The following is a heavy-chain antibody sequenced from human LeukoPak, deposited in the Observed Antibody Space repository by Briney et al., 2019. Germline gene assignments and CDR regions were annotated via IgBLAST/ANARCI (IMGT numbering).Heavy chain of an antibody. V-gene: IGHV3-48*03. CDR3: VRARLSKRDFWTDFGAYYYYMDV. CDR2: FNTSGSSI. D-gene: IGHD3/OR15-3a*01. J-gene: IGHJ6*03. Sequence: GGSLRLSCVASGFLFSAYEMNWVRQAPGKGLEWLSFFNTSGSSIYHADSVKGRFTISRDNAKNTLYLQMNSLRAEDTAVYFCVRARLSKRDFWTDFGAYYYYMDVWGTGTTATVSS. CDR1: GFLFSAYE.